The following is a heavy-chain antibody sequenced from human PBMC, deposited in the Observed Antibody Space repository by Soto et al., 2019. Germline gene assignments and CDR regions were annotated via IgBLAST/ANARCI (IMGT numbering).Heavy chain of an antibody. CDR2: IYSSGST. J-gene: IGHJ4*02. CDR1: GGPIRGYY. CDR3: ARAVEMYASGWYYFDY. Sequence: QVQLQESGPGLVKPSETLSLTCTVSGGPIRGYYWSSIRQPPGKGLEWIGSIYSSGSTNYNPPLQSRVTISVDTSKNQFSLRLTSVTAADTAVYYCARAVEMYASGWYYFDYWGQGTLVTVSS. V-gene: IGHV4-59*01. D-gene: IGHD6-19*01.